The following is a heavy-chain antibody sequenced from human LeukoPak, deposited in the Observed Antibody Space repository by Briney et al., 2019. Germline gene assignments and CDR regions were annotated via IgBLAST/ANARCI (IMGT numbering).Heavy chain of an antibody. D-gene: IGHD6-19*01. CDR2: IYPGDADT. Sequence: GGALKSSCKGSGYRFTSYWIGWVRQMPGKGREWMGIIYPGDADTRYSPSFQGQVTISADKSISTAYLQWSSLKASDTAMYYCARSLGTVALDYWGQGTLVTVSS. CDR1: GYRFTSYW. CDR3: ARSLGTVALDY. J-gene: IGHJ4*02. V-gene: IGHV5-51*01.